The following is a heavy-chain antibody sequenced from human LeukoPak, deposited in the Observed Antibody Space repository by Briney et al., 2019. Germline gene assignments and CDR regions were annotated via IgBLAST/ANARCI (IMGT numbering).Heavy chain of an antibody. CDR3: ARWNFAFDV. D-gene: IGHD1-1*01. V-gene: IGHV3-7*01. Sequence: GGSLRLSCAASGFTFTTYLMSWVRQAPGKGLEWVASVREGGTEKHYVDSVKGRFSISRDNAKNSLYLQMNSLRAEDTAVYYCARWNFAFDVWGQGTMVTVSA. J-gene: IGHJ3*01. CDR2: VREGGTEK. CDR1: GFTFTTYL.